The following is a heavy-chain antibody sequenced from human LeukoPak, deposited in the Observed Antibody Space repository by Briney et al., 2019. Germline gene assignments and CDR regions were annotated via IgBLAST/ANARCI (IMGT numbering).Heavy chain of an antibody. CDR2: IYYSGST. J-gene: IGHJ3*02. CDR3: ARDLVDSGAFDI. CDR1: GGSISSGGYY. Sequence: PSETLSLTCTVSGGSISSGGYYWSWLRQHPGKGLEWIGYIYYSGSTYYNPSLKSRVTISVDTSKNQFSLKLSSVTAADTAVYYCARDLVDSGAFDIWGQGTMVTVSS. D-gene: IGHD1-26*01. V-gene: IGHV4-31*03.